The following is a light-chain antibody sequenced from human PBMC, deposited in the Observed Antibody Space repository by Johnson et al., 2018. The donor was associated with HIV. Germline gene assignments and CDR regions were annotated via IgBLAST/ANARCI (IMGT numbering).Light chain of an antibody. CDR1: SSNIVNNY. V-gene: IGLV1-51*01. CDR3: GTWDSSLSAHYV. J-gene: IGLJ1*01. Sequence: VLTQPPSVSAAPGQKVTISCSGSSSNIVNNYVSWYQQFPGTAPKLLIYDNNKRPSGIPDRFSASKSGTSATLDITGLQTGDEADYYCGTWDSSLSAHYVFGTGTKVTVL. CDR2: DNN.